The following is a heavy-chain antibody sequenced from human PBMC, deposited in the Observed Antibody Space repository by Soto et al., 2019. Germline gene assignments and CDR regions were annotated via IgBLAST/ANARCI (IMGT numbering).Heavy chain of an antibody. CDR1: GYIMTTYG. CDR3: ARGTYFGY. CDR2: ISAYNDHT. Sequence: QVQLVQSGTEVKKPGASVKVSCKASGYIMTTYGVSWVRQAPGQGLEWVGWISAYNDHTNYAQKFQGRVTMTTETSTSTAYMELRSLRSDDTAVYYCARGTYFGYWGQGTLVTVSS. D-gene: IGHD1-1*01. V-gene: IGHV1-18*01. J-gene: IGHJ4*02.